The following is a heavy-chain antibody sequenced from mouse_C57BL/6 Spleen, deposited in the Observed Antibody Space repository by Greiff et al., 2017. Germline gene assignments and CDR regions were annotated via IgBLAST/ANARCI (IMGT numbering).Heavy chain of an antibody. J-gene: IGHJ2*01. CDR1: GYTFTDHT. D-gene: IGHD1-1*01. V-gene: IGHV1-78*01. Sequence: QVQLQQSDAELVKPGASVKISCKVSGYTFTDHTIHWMKQRPEQGLEWIGYIYPRDGSTKYNEKFKGKATLTADKSSSTAYMQLNSLTSEDAAVYFCARSPNYYGSSLGYFDYWGQGTTLTVSS. CDR3: ARSPNYYGSSLGYFDY. CDR2: IYPRDGST.